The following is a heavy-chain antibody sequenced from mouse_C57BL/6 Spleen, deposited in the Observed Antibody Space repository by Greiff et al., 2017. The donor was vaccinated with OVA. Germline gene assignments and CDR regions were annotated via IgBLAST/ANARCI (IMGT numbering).Heavy chain of an antibody. CDR1: GYAFSSSW. V-gene: IGHV1-82*01. CDR3: ANYYFDY. CDR2: IYPGDGDT. Sequence: QVQLKESGPELVKPGASVKISCKASGYAFSSSWMNWVKQRPGKGLEWIGRIYPGDGDTNYNGKFKGKAKLTADKSSSTAYMQLSSLTSEDSAVYFCANYYFDYWGQGTTLTVSS. J-gene: IGHJ2*01.